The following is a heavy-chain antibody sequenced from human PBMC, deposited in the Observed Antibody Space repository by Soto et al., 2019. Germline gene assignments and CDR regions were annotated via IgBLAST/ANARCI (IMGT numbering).Heavy chain of an antibody. CDR1: GGSLSTSSSY. CDR3: ARQSLVASRSRLAWFDL. V-gene: IGHV4-39*01. Sequence: QLQLQESGPGLVKPSETLSLTCTVSGGSLSTSSSYWGWVRQPPGAGLQWIGSIHYTGTTYYNASFHSRVPIAVDTSYDQFSLRLTSVPAADTATYCRARQSLVASRSRLAWFDLWGQGTLVTVSS. J-gene: IGHJ5*02. D-gene: IGHD3-16*01. CDR2: IHYTGTT.